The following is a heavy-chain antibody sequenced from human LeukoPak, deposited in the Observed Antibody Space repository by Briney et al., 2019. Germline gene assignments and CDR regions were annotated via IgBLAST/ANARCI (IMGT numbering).Heavy chain of an antibody. CDR1: GASISSGDYY. V-gene: IGHV4-30-2*01. D-gene: IGHD2-15*01. CDR2: IYDSGRT. CDR3: ANADRFCSGSCHLPDAFDF. Sequence: SETLSLTCTVSGASISSGDYYWTWIRQPPGKGLEWIGYIYDSGRTDFNPSLKSRVTISVDRSKNQFSLKLSSVTAADTAVYYCANADRFCSGSCHLPDAFDFWGQGTMVTVSS. J-gene: IGHJ3*01.